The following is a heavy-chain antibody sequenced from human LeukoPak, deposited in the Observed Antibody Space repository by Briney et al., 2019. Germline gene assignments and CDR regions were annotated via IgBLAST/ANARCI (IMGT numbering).Heavy chain of an antibody. D-gene: IGHD1-26*01. V-gene: IGHV3-30-3*01. Sequence: PGRSLRLSCAASGFTFSSYAMHWVRQAPGKGLEWVAVISYDGSNKYYADSVKGRFTISRDNSENTLYLQMNSLRAEDTAVYYCASTSSGSYNYWGQGTLVAVSS. CDR2: ISYDGSNK. CDR1: GFTFSSYA. CDR3: ASTSSGSYNY. J-gene: IGHJ4*02.